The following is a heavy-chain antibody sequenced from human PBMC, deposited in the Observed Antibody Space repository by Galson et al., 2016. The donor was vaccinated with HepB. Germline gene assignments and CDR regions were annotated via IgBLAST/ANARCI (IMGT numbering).Heavy chain of an antibody. J-gene: IGHJ5*01. D-gene: IGHD3-10*01. Sequence: SLRLSCAASGFRFSSAWMHWVRQAPGKGLVWVSGLSFDGSARRYADSAKTRFTITTDNAKNTLYLEMTSLSAEDTAVYYGAKGSWAPFESWGQGTLVTVPS. CDR2: LSFDGSAR. CDR1: GFRFSSAW. CDR3: AKGSWAPFES. V-gene: IGHV3-74*01.